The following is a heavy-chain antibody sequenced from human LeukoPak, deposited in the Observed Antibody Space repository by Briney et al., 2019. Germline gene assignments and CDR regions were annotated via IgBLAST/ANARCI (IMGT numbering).Heavy chain of an antibody. V-gene: IGHV4-39*01. Sequence: SETLSLTCTVSGGSISSSGYYWGWIRQPPGKGLEWIASIYYSGSTYYNPSLKGRVTISVDTSKNQLSLKLSSLTAADTAVYYCARHEYSGSYYGLSWFDPWGQGTLVTVFS. CDR2: IYYSGST. CDR3: ARHEYSGSYYGLSWFDP. D-gene: IGHD1-26*01. CDR1: GGSISSSGYY. J-gene: IGHJ5*02.